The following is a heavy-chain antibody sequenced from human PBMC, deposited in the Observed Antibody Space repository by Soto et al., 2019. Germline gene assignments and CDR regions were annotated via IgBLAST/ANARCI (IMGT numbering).Heavy chain of an antibody. Sequence: EVQLVESGGGLVQPGGSLRLYCAASGFTFNSYWMHWVRQAPGKGLLWVSRINGDGGTTNYADYVKGRLTISRDNAMNTVYLQMNNLRVEDTAVYYCARGIGNYYRVDVWGPGTTVPVSS. V-gene: IGHV3-74*01. J-gene: IGHJ6*02. CDR1: GFTFNSYW. D-gene: IGHD1-26*01. CDR2: INGDGGTT. CDR3: ARGIGNYYRVDV.